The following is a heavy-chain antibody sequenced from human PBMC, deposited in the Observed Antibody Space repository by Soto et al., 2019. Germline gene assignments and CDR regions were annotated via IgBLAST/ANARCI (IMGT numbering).Heavy chain of an antibody. V-gene: IGHV3-23*01. D-gene: IGHD3-22*01. CDR2: ISGSGGST. CDR1: GFTLSSEP. CDR3: AKDYYYDSSGYYYRSDYFDY. Sequence: AESLRLCRAGSGFTLSSEPTRLCRLLLGKRLEWVSAISGSGGSTYYADSVKGRFTISRDNSKNTLYLQMNSLRAEDTAVYYCAKDYYYDSSGYYYRSDYFDYWGQGTLVTVSS. J-gene: IGHJ4*02.